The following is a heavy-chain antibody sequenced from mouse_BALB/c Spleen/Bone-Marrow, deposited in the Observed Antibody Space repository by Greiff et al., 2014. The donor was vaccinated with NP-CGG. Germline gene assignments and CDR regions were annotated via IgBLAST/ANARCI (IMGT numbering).Heavy chain of an antibody. CDR1: GYTFTSYY. CDR3: AREVGRGGYFDV. V-gene: IGHV1S56*01. Sequence: QVQLKQSEPELVKPGASVRISCKASGYTFTSYYIHWVKQRPGQGLEWIGWIYPGNVNTKYNEKFRDKATLTADKSSSTAYMQLNSLTSEDSAVYFCAREVGRGGYFDVWGAGTTVTVSS. D-gene: IGHD1-1*02. J-gene: IGHJ1*01. CDR2: IYPGNVNT.